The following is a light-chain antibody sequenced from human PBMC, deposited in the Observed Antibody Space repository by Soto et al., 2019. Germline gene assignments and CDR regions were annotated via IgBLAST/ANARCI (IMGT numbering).Light chain of an antibody. J-gene: IGKJ2*01. Sequence: EIQMTQSPSSLSASVGDRVTITCRTSQSVSIYVNWYQQKPGKAPILLIYASSSLQSGVPSRFSGSGSGTDFTLTISSLEPEDFATYYCQQSYSTPTFGQGTKVEIK. V-gene: IGKV1-39*01. CDR3: QQSYSTPT. CDR1: QSVSIY. CDR2: ASS.